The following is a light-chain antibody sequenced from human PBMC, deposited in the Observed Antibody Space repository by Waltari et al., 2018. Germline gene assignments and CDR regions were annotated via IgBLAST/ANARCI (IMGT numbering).Light chain of an antibody. V-gene: IGLV8-61*01. CDR2: KGS. Sequence: QTVVTQEPSLSVSPGGTVTLTCALTSGSVSTTSYATWYQQTPGQPPRTLVYKGSSRSSGVPDRFSGSIFGNKAALTITGAQADDECNYYCALYMGSGIWVFGGWTKLTVL. CDR3: ALYMGSGIWV. J-gene: IGLJ3*02. CDR1: SGSVSTTSY.